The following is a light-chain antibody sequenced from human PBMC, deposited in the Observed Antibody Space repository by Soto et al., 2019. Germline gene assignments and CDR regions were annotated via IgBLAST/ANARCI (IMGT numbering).Light chain of an antibody. CDR1: QDIKNY. CDR2: DAF. V-gene: IGKV1-33*01. Sequence: DIQMTQSPSSLSAFVGDSITITCQASQDIKNYLNWYQHKPGKAPKLLIYDAFKSYTGVPSRFSGSGSGTDFTFTINNLQPEDIATYFCQQFDSLPPTFGGGTRV. CDR3: QQFDSLPPT. J-gene: IGKJ4*01.